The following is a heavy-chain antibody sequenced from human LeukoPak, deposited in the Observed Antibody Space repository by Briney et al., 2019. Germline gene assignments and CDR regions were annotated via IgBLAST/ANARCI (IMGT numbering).Heavy chain of an antibody. Sequence: SSVKVSCKASGGTFSSYTISWVRQAPGQGLEWMGRIIPILGIANYAQKFQGRVTMTTDTSTSTAYMELRSLRSDDTAVYYCARDLGSSATSTNWFDPWGQGTLVTVSS. D-gene: IGHD6-6*01. J-gene: IGHJ5*02. CDR3: ARDLGSSATSTNWFDP. CDR2: IIPILGIA. CDR1: GGTFSSYT. V-gene: IGHV1-69*04.